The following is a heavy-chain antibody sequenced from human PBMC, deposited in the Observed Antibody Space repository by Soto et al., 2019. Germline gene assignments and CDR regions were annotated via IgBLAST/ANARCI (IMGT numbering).Heavy chain of an antibody. CDR2: IYQSGST. D-gene: IGHD4-17*01. V-gene: IGHV4-59*01. J-gene: IGHJ6*02. Sequence: QVQLQESGPGLVKPSETLSLTCIISGGSISTDYWSWIRQPPGKGLEWIGYIYQSGSTNYNPSLKSRVTISLDTSNNQFSLKLSSVTAADTAVYFCARGPTVTTPYGLDVWGRGTTVTVSS. CDR3: ARGPTVTTPYGLDV. CDR1: GGSISTDY.